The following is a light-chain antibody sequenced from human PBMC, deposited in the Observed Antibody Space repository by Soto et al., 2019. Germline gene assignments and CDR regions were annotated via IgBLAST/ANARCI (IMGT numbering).Light chain of an antibody. Sequence: DIQMTQSPSTLSASVGDRVTITCRASQSISNWLAWYQQKPGKAPNLLIYASSSLQSGVPSRFSGGGSGTEFTLTISGLEADDFATYFCQQYKAFSLTFGQGTKLEMK. CDR2: ASS. V-gene: IGKV1-5*03. J-gene: IGKJ2*01. CDR3: QQYKAFSLT. CDR1: QSISNW.